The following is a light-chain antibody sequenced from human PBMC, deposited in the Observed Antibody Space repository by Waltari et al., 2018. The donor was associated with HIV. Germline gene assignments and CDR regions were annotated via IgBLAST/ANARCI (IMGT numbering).Light chain of an antibody. Sequence: QSVLTQPTSASGTPGQRVTIPCSGSTSTSGTNNVSWYQPLPGTAPTPLIYINNQRPSGVPDRFSGSKSGTSASLAISGLQSEDESDYYCAVWDDSLNGVLFGGGTKLTVL. CDR1: TSTSGTNN. V-gene: IGLV1-44*01. J-gene: IGLJ2*01. CDR3: AVWDDSLNGVL. CDR2: INN.